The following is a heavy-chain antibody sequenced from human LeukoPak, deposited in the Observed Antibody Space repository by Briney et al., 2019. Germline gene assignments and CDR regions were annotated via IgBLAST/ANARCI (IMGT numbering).Heavy chain of an antibody. CDR1: GFTFSSYG. CDR2: IRYDGSNK. J-gene: IGHJ2*01. Sequence: GGSLRLSCAASGFTFSSYGMHWVRQAPGKGLEWVAFIRYDGSNKYYAGSVKGRFTISRDNSKNTLYLQMNSLRAEDTAVYYCAKDSLYYYGSGSYYKGPLGYFDLWGRGTLVTVSS. V-gene: IGHV3-30*02. CDR3: AKDSLYYYGSGSYYKGPLGYFDL. D-gene: IGHD3-10*01.